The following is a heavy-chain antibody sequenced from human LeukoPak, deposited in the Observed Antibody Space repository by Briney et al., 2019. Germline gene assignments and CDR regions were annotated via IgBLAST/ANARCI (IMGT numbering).Heavy chain of an antibody. CDR2: ITSKTDGGTT. J-gene: IGHJ4*02. D-gene: IGHD3-9*01. V-gene: IGHV3-15*01. Sequence: PGGSLRLSCAASGFTFSNAWMSWVRQAPGKGLEWVGRITSKTDGGTTDYAAPVKGRFTISRDDSKNTLYLQMNSLKTEDTAVYYCTTDKRYFDWLTNHDYWGQGTLVTVSS. CDR3: TTDKRYFDWLTNHDY. CDR1: GFTFSNAW.